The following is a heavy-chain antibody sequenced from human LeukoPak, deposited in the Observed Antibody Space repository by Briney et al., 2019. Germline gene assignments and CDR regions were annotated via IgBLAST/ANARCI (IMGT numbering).Heavy chain of an antibody. Sequence: SQTLSLTCAISGDGVSRNSAAWNWIRQSPSRGLEWLGRTYYRSKWYNDYAESVKSRISIHPDTSKNRFSLQLDSVTPEDTAVYYCARGYSGTYLGFDYWGQGTLVSVSS. CDR2: TYYRSKWYN. CDR3: ARGYSGTYLGFDY. CDR1: GDGVSRNSAA. J-gene: IGHJ4*02. D-gene: IGHD1-26*01. V-gene: IGHV6-1*01.